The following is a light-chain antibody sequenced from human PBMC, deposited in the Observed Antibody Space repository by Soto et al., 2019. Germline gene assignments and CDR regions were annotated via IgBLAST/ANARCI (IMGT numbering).Light chain of an antibody. V-gene: IGKV1-5*03. CDR3: QHYNSYAEA. CDR2: KAS. Sequence: DIQMTQSPSTLSGSVGDRVTITCRARQTISSWLAWYQQKPGKAPKLLVYKASTLKSGVPSRFSGSGSGTEFTLTIRSLQLQDLATYYCQHYNSYAEAFGEGTKVEL. J-gene: IGKJ1*01. CDR1: QTISSW.